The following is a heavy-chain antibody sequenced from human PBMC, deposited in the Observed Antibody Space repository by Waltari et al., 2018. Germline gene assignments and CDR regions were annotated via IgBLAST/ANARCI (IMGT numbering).Heavy chain of an antibody. J-gene: IGHJ4*02. CDR2: IKQDGSVK. D-gene: IGHD1-7*01. Sequence: EVQLVESGGGLVQPGGSLRLSCAASGFTFSTFWMHWVRQAPGKGQEWGANIKQDGSVKYYVDSVKGRFTLSRDHAKNSLYLQMNSLRAEDTAVDYCTRGGNSLWDYWGQGTLVTVSS. CDR3: TRGGNSLWDY. CDR1: GFTFSTFW. V-gene: IGHV3-7*01.